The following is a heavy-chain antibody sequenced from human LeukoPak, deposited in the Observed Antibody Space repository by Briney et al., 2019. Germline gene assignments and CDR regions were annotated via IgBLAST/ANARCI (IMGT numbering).Heavy chain of an antibody. CDR3: ARDGPQPGIYPDY. J-gene: IGHJ4*02. Sequence: PGGSLRLSCAASGFTFSSFWMSWVRQAPGKGLEWVANINQDGSEKYYVDSMKGRFTISRDNAKNSLYLQMNSLRAEDTAVYYCARDGPQPGIYPDYWGQGTLVTVSS. V-gene: IGHV3-7*01. CDR1: GFTFSSFW. D-gene: IGHD1-26*01. CDR2: INQDGSEK.